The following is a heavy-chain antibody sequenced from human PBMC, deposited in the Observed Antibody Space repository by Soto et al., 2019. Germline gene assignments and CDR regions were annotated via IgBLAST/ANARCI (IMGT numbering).Heavy chain of an antibody. CDR2: IIPILGIA. V-gene: IGHV1-69*04. D-gene: IGHD5-12*01. J-gene: IGHJ5*02. CDR1: GGTFSSYT. Sequence: ASVKVSCKASGGTFSSYTISWVRQAPGQGLEWMGRIIPILGIANYAQKFQGRVTITADKSTSTAYMELSSLRSEDTAVYYCERDGGGYWFAPWGQGTLVTGSS. CDR3: ERDGGGYWFAP.